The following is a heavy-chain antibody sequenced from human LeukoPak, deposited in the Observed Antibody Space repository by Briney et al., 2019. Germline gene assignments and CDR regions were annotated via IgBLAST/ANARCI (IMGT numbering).Heavy chain of an antibody. J-gene: IGHJ4*02. D-gene: IGHD6-19*01. CDR1: GFTFSTYE. Sequence: GGSLGLSCAASGFTFSTYEMNWVRQAPGKGLEWVSYISISGTTIYYADSVKGRFTISRDNAKNSLYLQMNSLRADDTAVYYCARDAYSGGWGPTYFDYWGQGTLVTVSS. CDR2: ISISGTTI. CDR3: ARDAYSGGWGPTYFDY. V-gene: IGHV3-48*03.